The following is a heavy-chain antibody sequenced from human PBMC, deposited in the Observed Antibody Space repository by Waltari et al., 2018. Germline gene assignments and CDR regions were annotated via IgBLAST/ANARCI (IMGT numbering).Heavy chain of an antibody. D-gene: IGHD2-21*02. J-gene: IGHJ3*01. CDR3: ARGSVTAKIAFDL. Sequence: QVQLVQSGAEVKKPGSSGNVSCTASGGTLSSKGISWVRQAPGQGLEWMGRIIPLFGTANYAQNFQGRVTITADTSTGAAYVELRSLRSEDTAMYYCARGSVTAKIAFDLWGQGTMVTVSS. CDR1: GGTLSSKG. CDR2: IIPLFGTA. V-gene: IGHV1-69*13.